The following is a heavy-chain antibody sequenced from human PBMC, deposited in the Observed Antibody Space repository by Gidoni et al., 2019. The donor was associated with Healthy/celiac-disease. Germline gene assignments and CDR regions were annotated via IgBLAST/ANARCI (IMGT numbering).Heavy chain of an antibody. V-gene: IGHV1-2*04. CDR1: GYTFTGYY. Sequence: QVQLVQSGAEVKKPGDSVKVSCKASGYTFTGYYMHWVRPAPGQGLEWMGWINPNSGGTNYAQKFQGWVTMTRDTSISTAYMELSRLRSDDTAVYYCARVALRWPGDGMDVWGQGTTVTVSS. CDR3: ARVALRWPGDGMDV. J-gene: IGHJ6*02. CDR2: INPNSGGT. D-gene: IGHD4-17*01.